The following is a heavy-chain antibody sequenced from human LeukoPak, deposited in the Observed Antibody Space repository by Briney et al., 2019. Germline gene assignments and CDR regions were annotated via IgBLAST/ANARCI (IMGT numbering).Heavy chain of an antibody. J-gene: IGHJ4*02. CDR2: FYTSGST. CDR3: ASYSGYDYFDY. CDR1: GGSISSSNYY. D-gene: IGHD5-12*01. V-gene: IGHV4-61*02. Sequence: PSETLSLTCAVSGGSISSSNYYWGWIRQPAGKGLEWIGRFYTSGSTNYNPSLKSRVTMSVDTSKNQFSLKLSSVTAADTAVYYCASYSGYDYFDYWGQGTLVTVSS.